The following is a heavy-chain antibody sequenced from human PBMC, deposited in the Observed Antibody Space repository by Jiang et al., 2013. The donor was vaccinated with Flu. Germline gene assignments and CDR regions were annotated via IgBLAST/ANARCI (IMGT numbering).Heavy chain of an antibody. D-gene: IGHD3-3*01. CDR2: IFETTNT. V-gene: IGHV4-38-2*02. CDR1: GYSITSGFY. J-gene: IGHJ4*02. Sequence: LLKPSETLSLTCNVSGYSITSGFYWAWIRQAPGKGLEWIGTIFETTNTYYSPSLKSRVTMSMDKTKSQFSLRLTSLTAADTAVYYCARERSNFWSGFGFGGDKGGYFDNWGQGILVTVSS. CDR3: ARERSNFWSGFGFGGDKGGYFDN.